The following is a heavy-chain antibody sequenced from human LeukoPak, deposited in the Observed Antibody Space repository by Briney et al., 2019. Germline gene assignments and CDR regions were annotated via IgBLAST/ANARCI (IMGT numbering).Heavy chain of an antibody. Sequence: GGSLRLSCAASGFTFSSYAMSWVRQAPGKGLEWVSAISGSGGSTYYAGSVKGRFTISRDNSKNTLYLQMNSLRAEDTAVYYCAKGSSFAWYFDYWGQGTLVTVSS. J-gene: IGHJ4*02. CDR2: ISGSGGST. CDR1: GFTFSSYA. D-gene: IGHD1-26*01. CDR3: AKGSSFAWYFDY. V-gene: IGHV3-23*01.